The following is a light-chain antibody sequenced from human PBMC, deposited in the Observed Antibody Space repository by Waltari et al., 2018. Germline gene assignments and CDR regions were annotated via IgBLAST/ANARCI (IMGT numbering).Light chain of an antibody. V-gene: IGLV3-21*04. J-gene: IGLJ2*01. CDR1: HIGKRS. CDR3: QVWDSSRHHVI. CDR2: YDT. Sequence: SYMLTQPPSVSVAPGQTARLTCCVDHIGKRSVHGCQHRPGQAPVSVTYYDTDRPSGIPDRFSGSHSGDTATLIISRVEAGDEADYYCQVWDSSRHHVIFGGGTRLTVL.